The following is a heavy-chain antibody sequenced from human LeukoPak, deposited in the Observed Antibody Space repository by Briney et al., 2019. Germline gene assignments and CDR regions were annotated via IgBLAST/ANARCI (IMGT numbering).Heavy chain of an antibody. Sequence: SETLSLTCAVYGGSFSGYYWSWIRQPPGKGLEWIGEINHSGSTNYNPSLKSRVTISVDTSKNQFSLKLSSVTAADTAVYYCARGYLRGGPDYYDSSGDAFDTWGQGTMVTVSS. CDR1: GGSFSGYY. CDR2: INHSGST. J-gene: IGHJ3*02. V-gene: IGHV4-34*01. D-gene: IGHD3-22*01. CDR3: ARGYLRGGPDYYDSSGDAFDT.